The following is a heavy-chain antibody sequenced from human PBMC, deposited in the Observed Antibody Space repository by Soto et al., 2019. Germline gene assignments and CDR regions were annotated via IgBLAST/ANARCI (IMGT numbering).Heavy chain of an antibody. Sequence: QVQLVQSGAEVKKPGSSVKVSCKASGGTFSSYAISWVRQAPRQGLEWMGGIIPIFGTANYAQKFQGRVTITADESTSKAYRELSSLRSEDTAVYYCARDRRVENYYDSSGYDSPDAFDIWGQGTMVTVSS. CDR1: GGTFSSYA. V-gene: IGHV1-69*01. CDR3: ARDRRVENYYDSSGYDSPDAFDI. J-gene: IGHJ3*02. CDR2: IIPIFGTA. D-gene: IGHD3-22*01.